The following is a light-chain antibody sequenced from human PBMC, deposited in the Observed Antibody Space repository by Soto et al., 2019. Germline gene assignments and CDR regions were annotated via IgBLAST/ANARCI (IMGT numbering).Light chain of an antibody. CDR2: SNN. CDR1: SSNIGSNT. CDR3: ATWDDRMNGDV. V-gene: IGLV1-44*01. Sequence: QSVLTQPPSASRTPGQSVTVSCSGSSSNIGSNTVTWYQQLPGTPPILLLYSNNLRSSGVPDRFSRSRSGTSASLAIRGLQSEDEADYYCATWDDRMNGDVFGSGTKGPVL. J-gene: IGLJ1*01.